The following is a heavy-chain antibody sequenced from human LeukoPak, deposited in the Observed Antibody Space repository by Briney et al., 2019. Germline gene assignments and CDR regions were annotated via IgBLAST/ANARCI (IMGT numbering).Heavy chain of an antibody. V-gene: IGHV3-74*01. Sequence: GGSLRLSCAASGFTFDDYGMSWVRQAPGKGLVWVSRINSDGSSTSYADSGKGRFTISRDNAKKTLYLQMNSLRAEDTAVYYCARPSGSYYYDAFDIWGQGTMVTVSS. J-gene: IGHJ3*02. CDR3: ARPSGSYYYDAFDI. CDR2: INSDGSST. D-gene: IGHD3-10*01. CDR1: GFTFDDYG.